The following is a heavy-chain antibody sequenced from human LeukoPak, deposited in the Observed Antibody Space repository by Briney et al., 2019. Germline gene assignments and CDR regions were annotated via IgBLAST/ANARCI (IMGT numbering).Heavy chain of an antibody. D-gene: IGHD2/OR15-2a*01. CDR2: VHLNGRS. CDR3: AREGGFYRPLDY. CDR1: GGSISATNW. J-gene: IGHJ4*02. V-gene: IGHV4-4*02. Sequence: SETLSLTCDASGGSISATNWWTWVRQPPGGGLEWIGEVHLNGRSHYSPSLESRVTMSADMSENHISLHLTSVTAADTAVYYCAREGGFYRPLDYTGPGTLVIVFS.